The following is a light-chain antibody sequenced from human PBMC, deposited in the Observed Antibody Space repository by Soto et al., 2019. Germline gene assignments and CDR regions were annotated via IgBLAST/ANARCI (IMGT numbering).Light chain of an antibody. CDR1: QSIGKH. J-gene: IGKJ5*01. Sequence: DIQMAQSPSVLSASGGDSGTITCRASQSIGKHLNWYQQKPGKAPKXLIYGASTLQSGVPSRFTGSGSGTDFTLTVNSLQAEDFATYYCQQSYTSPTTFGQGTRLEIK. V-gene: IGKV1-39*01. CDR3: QQSYTSPTT. CDR2: GAS.